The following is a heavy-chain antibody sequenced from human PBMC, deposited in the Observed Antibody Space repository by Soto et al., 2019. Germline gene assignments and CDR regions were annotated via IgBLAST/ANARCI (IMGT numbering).Heavy chain of an antibody. D-gene: IGHD3-22*01. CDR3: AKVEYYYDSSGYSKTPGFDY. Sequence: GGSLRLSCAASGFTFSSYGMHWVRQAPGKGLEWVAVISYDGSNKYYADSVKGRFTISRDNSKNTLYLQMNSLRAEDTAVYYCAKVEYYYDSSGYSKTPGFDYWGQGTLVTVSS. V-gene: IGHV3-30*18. CDR1: GFTFSSYG. J-gene: IGHJ4*02. CDR2: ISYDGSNK.